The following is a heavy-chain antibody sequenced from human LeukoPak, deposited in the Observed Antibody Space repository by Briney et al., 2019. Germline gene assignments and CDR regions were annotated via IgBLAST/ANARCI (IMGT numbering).Heavy chain of an antibody. D-gene: IGHD3-9*01. CDR2: ISGSGGST. J-gene: IGHJ6*02. V-gene: IGHV3-23*01. CDR1: GFTFSSYA. Sequence: GGSLRLSCAASGFTFSSYAMSWVRQAPGKGLEWVSAISGSGGSTYYADSVKGRFTISRDNSKNTLYLQTNSLRAEDTAVYYCAKERYFDWLLFPCGMDVWGQGTTVTVSS. CDR3: AKERYFDWLLFPCGMDV.